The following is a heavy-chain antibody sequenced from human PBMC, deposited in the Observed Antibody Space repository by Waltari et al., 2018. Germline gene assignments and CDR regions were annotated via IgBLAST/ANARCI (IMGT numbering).Heavy chain of an antibody. Sequence: QVQLVQSGAEVKKPGASVTVSCKASGYTFTGYYMHWVRQAPGPGLAWMGWIKPNRRGTNYAKKFQGRGTMTRDTSISTAYMELGRLRSDDTAVYYCASTVAPLYYFDYWGQGTLVTVSS. D-gene: IGHD6-19*01. V-gene: IGHV1-2*02. CDR2: IKPNRRGT. CDR1: GYTFTGYY. CDR3: ASTVAPLYYFDY. J-gene: IGHJ4*02.